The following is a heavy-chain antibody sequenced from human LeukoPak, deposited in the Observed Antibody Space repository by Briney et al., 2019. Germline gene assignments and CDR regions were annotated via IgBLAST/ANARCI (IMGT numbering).Heavy chain of an antibody. CDR3: ARVVPAGNWFDP. V-gene: IGHV4-38-2*01. J-gene: IGHJ5*02. Sequence: PSETLSLTCAVSGYSISSGYYWGWIRQPSGKGLEWIGSIYHSGSTYYNPSLKSRVTISVDTSKNQFSLKLSSVTAADTAVYYCARVVPAGNWFDPWGQGTLVTVSS. CDR1: GYSISSGYY. CDR2: IYHSGST. D-gene: IGHD2-2*01.